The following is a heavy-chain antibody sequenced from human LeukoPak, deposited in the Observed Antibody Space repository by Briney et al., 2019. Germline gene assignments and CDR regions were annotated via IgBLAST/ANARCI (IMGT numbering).Heavy chain of an antibody. CDR2: IWYDGSNK. D-gene: IGHD3-22*01. Sequence: GGSLRLSCAASGFTFSSYGMHWVRQAPGKGLEWVAVIWYDGSNKYYADSVKGRFTISRDNSKNTLYLQMNSLRAEDTAVYYCAKEARDSSGYYLAGVDYFDYWGQGTLVTVSS. CDR1: GFTFSSYG. J-gene: IGHJ4*02. CDR3: AKEARDSSGYYLAGVDYFDY. V-gene: IGHV3-33*06.